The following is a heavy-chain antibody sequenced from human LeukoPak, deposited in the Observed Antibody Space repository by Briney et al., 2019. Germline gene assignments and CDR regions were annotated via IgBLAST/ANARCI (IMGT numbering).Heavy chain of an antibody. Sequence: GESLKISCKGSGYSFTYYWINWVRQMPGKGLEWMGRIDPTDSYTNYSPSFQGHVTISVDKSINTAYIQWTSLKASDTAMYYCARQTSRYTSKFDPWGQGTLVTVSS. D-gene: IGHD5-18*01. V-gene: IGHV5-10-1*01. CDR3: ARQTSRYTSKFDP. CDR1: GYSFTYYW. J-gene: IGHJ5*02. CDR2: IDPTDSYT.